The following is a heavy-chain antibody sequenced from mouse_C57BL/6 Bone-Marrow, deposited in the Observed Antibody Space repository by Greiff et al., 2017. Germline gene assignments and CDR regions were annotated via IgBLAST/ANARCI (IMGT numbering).Heavy chain of an antibody. CDR1: GFTFSDYG. D-gene: IGHD1-1*01. CDR3: ARPHYYGSSLFAY. J-gene: IGHJ3*01. Sequence: EVQGVESGGGLVKPGGSLKLSCAASGFTFSDYGMHWVRQAPEKGLEWVAYISSGSSTIYYADTVKGRFTISRDNAKNTLFLQMTSLRSEDTAMYYCARPHYYGSSLFAYWGQGTLVTVSA. CDR2: ISSGSSTI. V-gene: IGHV5-17*01.